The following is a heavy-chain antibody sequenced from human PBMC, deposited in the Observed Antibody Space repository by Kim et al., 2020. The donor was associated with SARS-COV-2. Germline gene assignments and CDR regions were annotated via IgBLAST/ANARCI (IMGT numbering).Heavy chain of an antibody. CDR2: GSNK. CDR3: AKGGDGDV. J-gene: IGHJ6*02. Sequence: GSNKYYADSVKGRFTISRDNSKNTLYLQMNSLRAEDTAVYYCAKGGDGDVWGQGTTVTVSS. V-gene: IGHV3-30*02. D-gene: IGHD7-27*01.